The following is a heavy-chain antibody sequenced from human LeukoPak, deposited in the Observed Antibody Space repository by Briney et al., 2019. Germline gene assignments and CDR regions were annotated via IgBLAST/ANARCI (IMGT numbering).Heavy chain of an antibody. CDR3: TRRGWEYRPFDY. D-gene: IGHD1-26*01. Sequence: HPGRSLRLSCTASGFTFGDYAKSWVRQAPGKGLEWVGFIRSKAYGGTTEYAASVKGRFTISQDDSKSIAYLQMNSLKAEDRAVYYCTRRGWEYRPFDYWGQGTLVPVSS. CDR1: GFTFGDYA. V-gene: IGHV3-49*04. J-gene: IGHJ4*02. CDR2: IRSKAYGGTT.